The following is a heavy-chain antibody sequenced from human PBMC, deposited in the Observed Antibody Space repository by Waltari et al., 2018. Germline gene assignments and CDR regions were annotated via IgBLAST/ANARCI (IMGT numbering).Heavy chain of an antibody. Sequence: QVQLVQSGAEVKKPGASVKVSCKVSGYTLTELSMHWVRQAPGKGLEWMGGFDPVDGETIYAQKFQGRVTMTEETSTDTADMELSSLRSEDTAVYYCATSILTSGIAAVAYDPWGQGTLVTVSS. CDR2: FDPVDGET. CDR1: GYTLTELS. D-gene: IGHD6-13*01. J-gene: IGHJ5*02. CDR3: ATSILTSGIAAVAYDP. V-gene: IGHV1-24*01.